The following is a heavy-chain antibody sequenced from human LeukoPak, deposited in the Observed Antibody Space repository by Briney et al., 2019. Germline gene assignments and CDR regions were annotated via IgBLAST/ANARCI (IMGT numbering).Heavy chain of an antibody. CDR1: GFTFSSYE. Sequence: GGSLRLSCAASGFTFSSYEMNWVRQAPGKGLEWVSAISSSGGSTYYTDSVKGRFTISRDNSKNTLYLQMNSLRAEDTAVYYCAKVRSGSYSPYFDYWGQGTLVTVSS. CDR3: AKVRSGSYSPYFDY. CDR2: ISSSGGST. D-gene: IGHD1-26*01. V-gene: IGHV3-23*01. J-gene: IGHJ4*02.